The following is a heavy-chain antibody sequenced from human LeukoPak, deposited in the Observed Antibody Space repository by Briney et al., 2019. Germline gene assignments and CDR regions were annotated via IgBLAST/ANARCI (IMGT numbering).Heavy chain of an antibody. Sequence: GGSLRLSCAASGFTFSSYAMSWVRQAPGRGLEWVSAISGSGGSTYYADSVKGRFTISRDNSKNTLYLQMNSLRAEDTAVYYCAKATTRGAAPTYYYYGMDVWGHGTTVIVSS. CDR1: GFTFSSYA. D-gene: IGHD1-1*01. CDR2: ISGSGGST. J-gene: IGHJ6*02. V-gene: IGHV3-23*01. CDR3: AKATTRGAAPTYYYYGMDV.